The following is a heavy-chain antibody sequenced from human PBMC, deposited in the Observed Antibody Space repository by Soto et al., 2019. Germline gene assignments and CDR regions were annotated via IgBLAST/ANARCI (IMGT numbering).Heavy chain of an antibody. CDR2: IYHSGST. J-gene: IGHJ6*02. CDR3: SYGSGSYYYYGMDV. D-gene: IGHD3-10*01. Sequence: SETLSLTCAVSGGSISSSNWWSWVRQPPGKGLEWIGEIYHSGSTNYNPSLKSRVTISVDKSKNQFSLKLSSVTAADTAVYYCSYGSGSYYYYGMDVWGQVTTVTVSS. CDR1: GGSISSSNW. V-gene: IGHV4-4*02.